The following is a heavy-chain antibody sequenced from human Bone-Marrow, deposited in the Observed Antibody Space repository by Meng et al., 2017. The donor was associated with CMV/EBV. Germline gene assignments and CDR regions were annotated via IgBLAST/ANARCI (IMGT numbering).Heavy chain of an antibody. CDR3: AREVPNWKYVLGYFDY. D-gene: IGHD1-7*01. V-gene: IGHV3-9*01. CDR1: GFTFDDYA. CDR2: ISWNSGSI. Sequence: SLKISCAASGFTFDDYAMHWVRQAPGKGLEWVSGISWNSGSIGYADSVKGRFTISRDNAKNSLCLQMNSLRADDTAVYYCAREVPNWKYVLGYFDYWGQGALVTVSS. J-gene: IGHJ4*02.